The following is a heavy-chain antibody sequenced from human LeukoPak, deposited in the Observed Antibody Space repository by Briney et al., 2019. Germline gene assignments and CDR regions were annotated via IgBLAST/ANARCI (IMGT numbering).Heavy chain of an antibody. Sequence: SSSSSYIYYADSVKGRFTISRDNAKNSLYLQMNSLRAEDTAVYYCARGGFTVEYGSPPDYWGQGTLVTVSS. J-gene: IGHJ4*02. V-gene: IGHV3-21*01. CDR2: SSSSSYI. CDR3: ARGGFTVEYGSPPDY. D-gene: IGHD6-6*01.